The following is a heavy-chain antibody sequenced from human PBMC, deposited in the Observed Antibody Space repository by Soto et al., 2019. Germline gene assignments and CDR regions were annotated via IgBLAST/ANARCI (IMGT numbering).Heavy chain of an antibody. CDR3: AKVRRSVQLWLTLDYGMDV. Sequence: QVQLVESGGGVDQPGRSLRLSCAASGFTFSSYGMHWVRQAPGKGLEWVAVISYDGSNKYYADSVKGRFTISRDNSKNTLYLQMNSLRAEDTAVYYCAKVRRSVQLWLTLDYGMDVWGQGTTVTVSS. V-gene: IGHV3-30*18. CDR1: GFTFSSYG. D-gene: IGHD5-18*01. J-gene: IGHJ6*02. CDR2: ISYDGSNK.